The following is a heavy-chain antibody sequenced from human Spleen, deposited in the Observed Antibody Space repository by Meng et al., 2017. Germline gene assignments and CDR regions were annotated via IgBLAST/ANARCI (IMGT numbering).Heavy chain of an antibody. CDR2: INAVFGTT. Sequence: QVQLVQSGAEVMKPGSSVKVSCKALGGIFSNYVIGWVRQAPGQGLEWMGGINAVFGTTNYAQKFQDRVTITADESTTTAYMELSSLRSEDTAIYYCARSSYSSTVLHDFDYWGQGTLVTVSS. J-gene: IGHJ4*02. CDR1: GGIFSNYV. V-gene: IGHV1-69*12. CDR3: ARSSYSSTVLHDFDY. D-gene: IGHD6-13*01.